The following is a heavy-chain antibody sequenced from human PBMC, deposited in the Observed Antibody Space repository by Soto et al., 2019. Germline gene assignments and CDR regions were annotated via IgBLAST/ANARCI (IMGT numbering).Heavy chain of an antibody. CDR3: ARVYYDSSGYYPFDY. Sequence: PSETLSLTCTVSGGSISSGGYYWSWIRQHPGKGLEWIGYIYYSGSTYYNPSLKSRVTISVDTSKNQFSLKLSSVTAADTAVYYCARVYYDSSGYYPFDYWGQGTLVTVSS. CDR1: GGSISSGGYY. J-gene: IGHJ4*02. D-gene: IGHD3-22*01. V-gene: IGHV4-31*03. CDR2: IYYSGST.